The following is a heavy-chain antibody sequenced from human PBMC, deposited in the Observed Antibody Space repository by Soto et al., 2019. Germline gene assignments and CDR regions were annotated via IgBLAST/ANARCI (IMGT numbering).Heavy chain of an antibody. CDR2: ISSSSSTI. Sequence: GGSLRLSCAASGFTFSSYSMNWVRQAPGKGLEWVSYISSSSSTIYYADSVKGRFTISRDNAKNSLYLQMNSLRAEDTAVYYCARVEVVPSLRGSHRFNDYWGQGTLVTVSS. CDR1: GFTFSSYS. CDR3: ARVEVVPSLRGSHRFNDY. J-gene: IGHJ4*02. D-gene: IGHD2-15*01. V-gene: IGHV3-48*01.